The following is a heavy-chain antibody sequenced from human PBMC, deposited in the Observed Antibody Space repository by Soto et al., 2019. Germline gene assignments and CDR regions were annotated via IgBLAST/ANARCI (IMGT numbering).Heavy chain of an antibody. D-gene: IGHD1-1*01. Sequence: SETLSLTCTVSGGSISSHYWSWIRQPPGKGLEWIGYIYYSGSTNYNPSLKSRVTISVDTSKNQFSLKLSSVTAADTAVYYCARHPQVIQLYYFDYWGQGTLVTVSS. CDR3: ARHPQVIQLYYFDY. CDR1: GGSISSHY. CDR2: IYYSGST. V-gene: IGHV4-59*08. J-gene: IGHJ4*02.